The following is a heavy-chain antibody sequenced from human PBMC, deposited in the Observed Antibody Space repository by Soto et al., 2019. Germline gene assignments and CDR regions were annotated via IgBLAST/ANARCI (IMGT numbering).Heavy chain of an antibody. CDR1: GYIFASYW. CDR3: ARRSYCGGDCYCADE. CDR2: IYPGDSDT. J-gene: IGHJ4*02. V-gene: IGHV5-51*01. Sequence: ESLKISCKGSGYIFASYWIGWVRQMPGKGLEWMATIYPGDSDTRYSPSFLGQVTISADKSINTAYLQWSSLKASDTAMYYCARRSYCGGDCYCADEWGQRTLVTVSS. D-gene: IGHD2-21*02.